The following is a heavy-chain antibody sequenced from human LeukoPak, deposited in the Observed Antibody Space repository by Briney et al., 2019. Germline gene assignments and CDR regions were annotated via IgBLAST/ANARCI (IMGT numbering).Heavy chain of an antibody. CDR2: ISYDGSNK. D-gene: IGHD5-12*01. Sequence: GGSLRLSCAASGFTFSSYAMHWVRQAPGKGLEWVAVISYDGSNKYYADSVKGRFTISRGNSKNTLYLQMNSLRAEDTAVYYCARGGYSGYDYSPLYYYYMDVWGKGTTVTVSS. CDR1: GFTFSSYA. V-gene: IGHV3-30*04. J-gene: IGHJ6*03. CDR3: ARGGYSGYDYSPLYYYYMDV.